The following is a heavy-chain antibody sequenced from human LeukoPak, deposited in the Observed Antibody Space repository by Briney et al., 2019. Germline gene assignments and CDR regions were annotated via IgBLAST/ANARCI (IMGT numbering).Heavy chain of an antibody. V-gene: IGHV4-61*02. J-gene: IGHJ4*02. CDR3: ARGGWFGELFFDH. CDR1: GGSISSDSYH. CDR2: VISSGTT. Sequence: SQTLSLTCSVSGGSISSDSYHWTWIRQPAGKGLEWIGRVISSGTTNYNPSLKSRVTILVDTSKNQFSLKLNFVTAADTAVYYCARGGWFGELFFDHWCQGILVTVSS. D-gene: IGHD3-10*01.